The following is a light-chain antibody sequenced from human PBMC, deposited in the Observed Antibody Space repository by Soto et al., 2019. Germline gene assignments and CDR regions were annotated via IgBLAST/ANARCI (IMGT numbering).Light chain of an antibody. V-gene: IGKV3-15*01. J-gene: IGKJ2*01. Sequence: ETVMTQSPVTLSVSPGERASLSCRASQSVGGNVAWYQQKPGQAPRLLMYATSTRATGIPAKFSGSRSGTQFTLTISSLQSEDSAVYFCQQYSDWPPYTFGQGTKLEIK. CDR2: ATS. CDR3: QQYSDWPPYT. CDR1: QSVGGN.